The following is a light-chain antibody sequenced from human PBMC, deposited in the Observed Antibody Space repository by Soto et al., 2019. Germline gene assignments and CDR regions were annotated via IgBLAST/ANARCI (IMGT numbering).Light chain of an antibody. V-gene: IGLV2-14*01. J-gene: IGLJ1*01. CDR1: SSDVGGYNY. Sequence: SVLTQPASVSGSPGQSITISCTGTSSDVGGYNYVSWYQQHPGKAPKLTIYEVSNRPSGVSNRFSGSKSGNTASLTISGLQGEDEADYYCSSYTSSSTPYVFGTGTKVTVL. CDR3: SSYTSSSTPYV. CDR2: EVS.